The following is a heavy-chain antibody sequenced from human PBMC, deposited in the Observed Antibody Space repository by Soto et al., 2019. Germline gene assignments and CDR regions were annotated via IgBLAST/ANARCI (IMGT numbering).Heavy chain of an antibody. J-gene: IGHJ4*02. D-gene: IGHD3-10*01. CDR2: ISSSSSYI. CDR3: ARDYGSGSSLFDY. Sequence: GWSLRLSCAASGFTFSSYSMNWVRQAPGKGLEWVSSISSSSSYIYYADSVKGRFTISRDNAKNSLYLQMNSLRAEDTAVYYCARDYGSGSSLFDYWGQGTLVTVSS. V-gene: IGHV3-21*01. CDR1: GFTFSSYS.